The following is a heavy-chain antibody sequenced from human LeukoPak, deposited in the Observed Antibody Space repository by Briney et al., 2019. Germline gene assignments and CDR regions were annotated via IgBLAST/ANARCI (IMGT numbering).Heavy chain of an antibody. D-gene: IGHD7-27*01. CDR3: ARDATGVRMDV. V-gene: IGHV3-33*08. CDR1: GFTFSSYA. J-gene: IGHJ6*02. Sequence: GGSLRLSCSASGFTFSSYAMHWVRQAPGKGLEWVAVIWYDGTNKYYADSVKGRCTISRDNSKNTLYLQMNSLRAEDTAVYFCARDATGVRMDVWGRGTTVTVSS. CDR2: IWYDGTNK.